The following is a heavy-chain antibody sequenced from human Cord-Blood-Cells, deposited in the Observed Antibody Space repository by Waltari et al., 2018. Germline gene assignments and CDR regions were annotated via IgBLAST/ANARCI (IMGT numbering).Heavy chain of an antibody. CDR2: KWYEGSKK. CDR3: ARDQSAAGNDAFDI. Sequence: QVQLVESGGGVVQPGRSLRLSCAASGFTFSSYGMHWVRQAPGKGLGGVAVKWYEGSKKYYADSGKGRFTISRDNSKNTLYLQMNSLRAEDTAVYYCARDQSAAGNDAFDIWGQGTMVTVSS. CDR1: GFTFSSYG. J-gene: IGHJ3*02. D-gene: IGHD6-13*01. V-gene: IGHV3-33*01.